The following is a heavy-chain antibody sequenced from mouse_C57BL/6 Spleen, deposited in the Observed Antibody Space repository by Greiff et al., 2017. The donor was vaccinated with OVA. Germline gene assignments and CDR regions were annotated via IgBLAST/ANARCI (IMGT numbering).Heavy chain of an antibody. D-gene: IGHD1-1*01. V-gene: IGHV1-15*01. J-gene: IGHJ2*01. CDR3: TIFPLITTVVADY. Sequence: QVQLQQSGAELVRPGASVTLSCKASGYTFTDYEMHWVKQTPVHGLEWIGAIDPETGGTAYTQKFKGKAILTADKSSSTAYMELRSLTSEDSAVYYCTIFPLITTVVADYWGQGTTLTVSS. CDR1: GYTFTDYE. CDR2: IDPETGGT.